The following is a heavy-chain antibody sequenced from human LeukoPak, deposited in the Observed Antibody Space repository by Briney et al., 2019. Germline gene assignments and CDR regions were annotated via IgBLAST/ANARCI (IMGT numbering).Heavy chain of an antibody. V-gene: IGHV3-21*01. CDR2: ISSSSYI. CDR1: GFTFSSYS. CDR3: ARDGYYYDSSGYYYGY. Sequence: GGSLRLSCAASGFTFSSYSMNWVRQAPGKGLEWVSSISSSSYIYYADSVKGRFTISRDNAKNSLYLQMNSLRAEGTAVYYCARDGYYYDSSGYYYGYWGQGTLVTVSS. J-gene: IGHJ4*02. D-gene: IGHD3-22*01.